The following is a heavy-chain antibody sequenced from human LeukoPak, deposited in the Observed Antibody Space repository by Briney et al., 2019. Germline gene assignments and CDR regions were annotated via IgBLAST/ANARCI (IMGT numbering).Heavy chain of an antibody. CDR2: ISGSGGST. J-gene: IGHJ5*02. D-gene: IGHD3-9*01. Sequence: GGSLRLSCAASGFTFSSYAMSWVRQAPGKGLEWVSAISGSGGSTYYADSVKGRFTISRDNSKNTLYLQMNSLRAEDTAVYYCARDYYDILTGPNPTDWFDPWGQGTLVTVSS. CDR1: GFTFSSYA. V-gene: IGHV3-23*01. CDR3: ARDYYDILTGPNPTDWFDP.